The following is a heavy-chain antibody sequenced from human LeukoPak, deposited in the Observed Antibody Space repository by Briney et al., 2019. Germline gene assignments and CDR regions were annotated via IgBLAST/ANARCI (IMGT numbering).Heavy chain of an antibody. Sequence: GGSLRLSCAASGFTFSSYWMSWVRQAPGKGLEWVANIKQDGSEKYYVDSVKGRFTISRDNAKNTLYLQMNSLRAEDTAVYYCAKGHYDSSGHNYFDYWGQGTLVTVSS. CDR2: IKQDGSEK. J-gene: IGHJ4*02. CDR1: GFTFSSYW. V-gene: IGHV3-7*03. D-gene: IGHD3-22*01. CDR3: AKGHYDSSGHNYFDY.